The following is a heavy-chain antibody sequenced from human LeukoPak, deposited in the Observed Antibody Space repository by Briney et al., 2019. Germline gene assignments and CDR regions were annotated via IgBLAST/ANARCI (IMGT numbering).Heavy chain of an antibody. CDR1: GFTFSDYY. D-gene: IGHD6-13*01. CDR2: ISSSGSTI. J-gene: IGHJ6*03. CDR3: ARAIIAAANYYYYMDV. Sequence: KPGGSLRLSCAASGFTFSDYYMSWIRQAPGKGLEWVSYISSSGSTIYYADSVKGRFTISRDNAKNSLYLQMNSLRAEDTAVYYCARAIIAAANYYYYMDVWGKGTTVTVSS. V-gene: IGHV3-11*04.